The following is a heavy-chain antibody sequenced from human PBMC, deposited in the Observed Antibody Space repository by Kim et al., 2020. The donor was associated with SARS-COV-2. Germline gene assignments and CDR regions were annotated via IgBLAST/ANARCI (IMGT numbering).Heavy chain of an antibody. CDR3: ARDHFTVNDY. V-gene: IGHV3-74*01. CDR2: INIDGSST. D-gene: IGHD4-4*01. Sequence: GGSLRLSCAASGFTFSSYWMHWVRQAPGKGLVWVSPINIDGSSTNYADSVKGRFTISRDNSKNTLYLQMNSLRAEDTAVYYCARDHFTVNDYWGPGTLVT. J-gene: IGHJ4*02. CDR1: GFTFSSYW.